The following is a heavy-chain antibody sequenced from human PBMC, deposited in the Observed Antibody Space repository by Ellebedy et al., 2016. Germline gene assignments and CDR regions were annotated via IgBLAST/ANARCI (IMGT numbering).Heavy chain of an antibody. CDR2: FYSGGST. Sequence: GGSLRLSCAASGFTVSSNYMSWVRQAPGKGLEWVSVFYSGGSTYYADSVKGRFTISRDNSKNTLYLQMNSLRAEDTAVYYCARVGSAAPSGMDVWGQGTTVTVSS. CDR1: GFTVSSNY. CDR3: ARVGSAAPSGMDV. J-gene: IGHJ6*02. V-gene: IGHV3-66*02. D-gene: IGHD6-13*01.